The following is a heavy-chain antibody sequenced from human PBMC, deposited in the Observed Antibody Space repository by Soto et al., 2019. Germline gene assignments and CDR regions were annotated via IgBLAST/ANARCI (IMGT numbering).Heavy chain of an antibody. J-gene: IGHJ6*02. Sequence: QVQLQESGPGLVKPSQTLSLTCTVSGGSISSGGYYWSWIRQHPGKGLEWIGYIYYSGSTYYNPSFKSRVTISVDTSKNQFSLKLSSVTAADTAVYYCARDLGYCTNGVCYTGSYYGMDVWGQGTTVTVSS. CDR3: ARDLGYCTNGVCYTGSYYGMDV. CDR2: IYYSGST. D-gene: IGHD2-8*01. CDR1: GGSISSGGYY. V-gene: IGHV4-31*03.